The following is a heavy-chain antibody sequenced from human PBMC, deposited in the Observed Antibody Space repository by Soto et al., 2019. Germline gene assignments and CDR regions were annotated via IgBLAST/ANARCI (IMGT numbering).Heavy chain of an antibody. CDR1: GASISSRDYY. J-gene: IGHJ4*02. CDR3: GRVMIGTSRHTDSDY. V-gene: IGHV4-39*01. Sequence: PSETLSLTCSVSGASISSRDYYWGWIRQTPGKGLEWIGNIDYNGVTYYNPSLKSRVTVSKDTSKNQFSLKVASVTAADTAIYYCGRVMIGTSRHTDSDYWGQGTQATVSS. CDR2: IDYNGVT. D-gene: IGHD2-2*01.